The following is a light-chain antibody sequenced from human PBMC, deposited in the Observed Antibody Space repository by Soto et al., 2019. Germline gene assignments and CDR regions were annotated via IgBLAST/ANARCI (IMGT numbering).Light chain of an antibody. CDR2: WAS. Sequence: DIVMTQSPDSLAVSLGERATINCKSSQSVLYSSNNKNYLAWYQQKPGQPPKLLIYWASTRGSGVPDRFSGSGSGTDFTRTISSLQDEDVALYYCHQYYRTLRTFCQGTKLEIK. CDR3: HQYYRTLRT. CDR1: QSVLYSSNNKNY. J-gene: IGKJ2*01. V-gene: IGKV4-1*01.